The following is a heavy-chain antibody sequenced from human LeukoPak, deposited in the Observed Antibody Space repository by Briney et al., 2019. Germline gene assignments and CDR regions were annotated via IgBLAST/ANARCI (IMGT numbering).Heavy chain of an antibody. V-gene: IGHV1-69*01. CDR3: ATGDFQH. Sequence: SWVXXXXXQGLEWMGGIIPIFGTANYAQKFQGRVTITADESTSTAYMELSSLRSEDTAVYYCATGDFQHWGQGTLVTVSS. J-gene: IGHJ1*01. CDR2: IIPIFGTA. D-gene: IGHD3-10*01.